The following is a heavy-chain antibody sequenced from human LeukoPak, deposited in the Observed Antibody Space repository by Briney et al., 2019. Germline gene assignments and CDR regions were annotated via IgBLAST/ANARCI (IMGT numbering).Heavy chain of an antibody. V-gene: IGHV3-48*01. Sequence: GGSLRLSCAASGFTFSSYSMNWVRQAPGKGLEWVSYISSSSSTIYYADSVKGRFTISRDNAKNSLYLQMNSLRAEDTAVYYCAKDYPNLNSSSWYNWFDPWGQGTLVTVSS. J-gene: IGHJ5*02. CDR3: AKDYPNLNSSSWYNWFDP. D-gene: IGHD6-13*01. CDR1: GFTFSSYS. CDR2: ISSSSSTI.